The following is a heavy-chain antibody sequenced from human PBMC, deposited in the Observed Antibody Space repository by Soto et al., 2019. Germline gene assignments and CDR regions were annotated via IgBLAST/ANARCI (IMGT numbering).Heavy chain of an antibody. CDR3: AREGYCSSTSYYLGHGMDV. CDR2: IYYSGST. CDR1: GGSISSYY. J-gene: IGHJ6*02. V-gene: IGHV4-59*01. Sequence: PETLSLTCTVSGGSISSYYWGWIRQPPGKGLEWIGYIYYSGSTNYNPSIKSRVTISVDTSKNQYSLKLSSVTAADTAVYYCAREGYCSSTSYYLGHGMDVWGQGTTVTVSS. D-gene: IGHD2-2*01.